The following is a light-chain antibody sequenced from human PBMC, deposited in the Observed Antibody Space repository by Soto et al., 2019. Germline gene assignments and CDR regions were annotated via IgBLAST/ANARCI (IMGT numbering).Light chain of an antibody. Sequence: QSALTQPRSVSGAPGQSVTISCTGTSSDVCGYNYVAWYQQHPGKAPKLVIYDVSKRPSGVPDCFSGSKSGNTASLTISGIKAEDEADYYCCSYAGNSLWVFGGGTKLTVL. CDR3: CSYAGNSLWV. CDR2: DVS. V-gene: IGLV2-11*01. CDR1: SSDVCGYNY. J-gene: IGLJ3*02.